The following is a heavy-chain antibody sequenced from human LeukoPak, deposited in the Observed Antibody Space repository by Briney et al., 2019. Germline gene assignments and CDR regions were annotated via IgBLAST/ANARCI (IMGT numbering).Heavy chain of an antibody. V-gene: IGHV5-51*01. CDR1: GYSFTNYW. J-gene: IGHJ3*02. D-gene: IGHD5-18*01. CDR2: IYPGDSDT. CDR3: ARLDGCSYGYGDDAFDI. Sequence: GESLKISCKGSGYSFTNYWIGWVRQMPGKGLEWMGIIYPGDSDTRYSPSFQGQVNISADKSISTAYLQWSSLKASDTAMYYCARLDGCSYGYGDDAFDIWGQGTMVTVSS.